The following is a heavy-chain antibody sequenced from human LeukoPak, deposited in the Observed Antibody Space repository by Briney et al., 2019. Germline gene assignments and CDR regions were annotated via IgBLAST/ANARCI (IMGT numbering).Heavy chain of an antibody. CDR3: ARRVNSYFPYYYYYMDV. Sequence: PSETLSLTCTVSGGSISSSSYYWGWIRQPPGKGLEWIGSIYYSGSTYYNPSLKSRVTISADTSKNQFSLKLSSVTAADTAVYYCARRVNSYFPYYYYYMDVWGKGTTVTISS. D-gene: IGHD2/OR15-2a*01. CDR2: IYYSGST. J-gene: IGHJ6*03. V-gene: IGHV4-39*01. CDR1: GGSISSSSYY.